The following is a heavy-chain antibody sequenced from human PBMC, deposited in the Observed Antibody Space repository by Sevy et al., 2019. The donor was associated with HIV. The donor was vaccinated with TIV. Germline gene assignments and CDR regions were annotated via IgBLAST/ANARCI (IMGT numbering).Heavy chain of an antibody. V-gene: IGHV3-48*01. J-gene: IGHJ4*02. CDR1: GFTFSSYS. CDR2: ISSSSSTI. Sequence: GGSLRLSCAASGFTFSSYSMNWVRQAPGKGLEWVSYISSSSSTIYYADSVKGRFTISRDNAKNSLYLQMNSLRAEDTAVYYCARELGEYCSGGSCYPTGYYFDYWGQGTLVTVSS. CDR3: ARELGEYCSGGSCYPTGYYFDY. D-gene: IGHD2-15*01.